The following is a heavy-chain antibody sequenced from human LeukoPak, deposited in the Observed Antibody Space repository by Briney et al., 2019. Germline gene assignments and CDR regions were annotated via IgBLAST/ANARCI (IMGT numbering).Heavy chain of an antibody. V-gene: IGHV3-15*01. Sequence: GGSLRLSCAATEFTFSRYAMSWVRQAPGKGLEWVGRIKSKTDGGTTDYAAPVKGRFTISRDDSKNTLYLQMNSLKTEDTAVYYCTTDLDFWSGYYTTWGQGTLVTVSS. J-gene: IGHJ5*02. CDR3: TTDLDFWSGYYTT. CDR2: IKSKTDGGTT. D-gene: IGHD3-3*01. CDR1: EFTFSRYA.